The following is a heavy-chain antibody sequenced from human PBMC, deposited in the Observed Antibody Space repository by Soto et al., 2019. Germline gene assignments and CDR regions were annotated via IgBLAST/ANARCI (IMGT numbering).Heavy chain of an antibody. J-gene: IGHJ4*02. CDR3: ARGRKLGHYGSGSYYQFDY. D-gene: IGHD3-10*01. CDR2: IYSGGST. Sequence: GGSLRLSCAASGFTVSSNYMSWVRQAPGKGLEWVSVIYSGGSTYYADSVKGRFTISRDNSKNTLYLQMNSLRAEDTAVYYCARGRKLGHYGSGSYYQFDYWGQGTLVTVSS. V-gene: IGHV3-66*01. CDR1: GFTVSSNY.